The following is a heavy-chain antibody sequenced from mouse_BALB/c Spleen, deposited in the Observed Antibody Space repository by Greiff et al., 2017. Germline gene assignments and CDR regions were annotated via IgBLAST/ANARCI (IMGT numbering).Heavy chain of an antibody. V-gene: IGHV1-15*01. D-gene: IGHD1-1*02. CDR3: TRGNGYFDD. Sequence: QVQLKQSGAELVRPGASVTLSCKASGYTFTDYEMHWVKQTPVHGLEWIGAIDPETGGTAYNQKFKGKATLTADKSSSTAYMELRSLTSEDSAVYYCTRGNGYFDDWGQGTTLTVSS. J-gene: IGHJ2*01. CDR2: IDPETGGT. CDR1: GYTFTDYE.